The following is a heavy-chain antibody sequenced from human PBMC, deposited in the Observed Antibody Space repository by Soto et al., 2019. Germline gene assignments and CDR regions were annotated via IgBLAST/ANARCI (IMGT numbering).Heavy chain of an antibody. D-gene: IGHD2-2*01. CDR3: SIELTTLLYYFLY. Sequence: PGGSLRLSCAASGFTFSSYAMSWVRQAPGKGLEWVSAISGSGGSTYYADSVKGRFTISRDNSKNTLYLQMNSLRSEDTAVYYCSIELTTLLYYFLYWCPGPLGTVSS. CDR2: ISGSGGST. CDR1: GFTFSSYA. V-gene: IGHV3-23*01. J-gene: IGHJ4*02.